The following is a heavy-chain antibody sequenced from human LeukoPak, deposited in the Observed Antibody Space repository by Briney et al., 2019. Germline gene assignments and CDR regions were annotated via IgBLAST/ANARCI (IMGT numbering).Heavy chain of an antibody. V-gene: IGHV5-51*01. D-gene: IGHD3-22*01. CDR2: IYPGDSET. Sequence: GESLKMSCKGSGYSFTSYWIGWVRQMPGKGLEWMGIIYPGDSETRYSPSFQGQVTISADKSISTAYLQWSSLKASDTAMYYCARRSPNGSGYYYFDPWGQGTLVTVSS. J-gene: IGHJ4*02. CDR3: ARRSPNGSGYYYFDP. CDR1: GYSFTSYW.